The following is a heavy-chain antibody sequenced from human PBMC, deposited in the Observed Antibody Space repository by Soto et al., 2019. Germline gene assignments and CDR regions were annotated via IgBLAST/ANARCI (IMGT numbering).Heavy chain of an antibody. CDR2: ISDSGGST. CDR3: AKCPAWGGGCERLDY. Sequence: EVQLLESGGGLVQRGGSLRLSCAASGFTFSNYAMSWVRQAPGKGLEWVSLISDSGGSTYYAGSVKGRFTISRDNLQNTLYLQMDKLRAEDTGVHYCAKCPAWGGGCERLDYWGEGALVTVSS. J-gene: IGHJ4*02. V-gene: IGHV3-23*01. D-gene: IGHD2-15*01. CDR1: GFTFSNYA.